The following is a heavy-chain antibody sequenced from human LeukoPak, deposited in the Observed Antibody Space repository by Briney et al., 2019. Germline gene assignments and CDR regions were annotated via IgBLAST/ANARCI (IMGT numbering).Heavy chain of an antibody. Sequence: SETLSLTCSVSGGSITKNGYYWGWIRQSPETGLEWIGSMHCGSTYYNPSLNSRVTISVDRSKNQFSLKLSSVTAADTAVYYCARVGGDYYGSGSYYNEDYFDYWGQGTLVTVSS. V-gene: IGHV4-39*07. CDR2: MHCGST. D-gene: IGHD3-10*01. J-gene: IGHJ4*02. CDR1: GGSITKNGYY. CDR3: ARVGGDYYGSGSYYNEDYFDY.